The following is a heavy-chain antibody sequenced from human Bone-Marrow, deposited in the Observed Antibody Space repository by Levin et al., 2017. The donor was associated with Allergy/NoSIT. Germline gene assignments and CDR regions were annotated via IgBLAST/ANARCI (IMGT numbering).Heavy chain of an antibody. J-gene: IGHJ6*02. CDR2: ISSSGTTI. V-gene: IGHV3-48*03. Sequence: GESLKISCAASGVTFSSYEMNWVRQAPGKGLEWVSYISSSGTTIYYADSVKGRFTISRDNAKNSLYLQMNSLRAEDTAVYYCAREPRWRRSFYYYYYGIDVWGQGTTVTVSS. CDR3: AREPRWRRSFYYYYYGIDV. CDR1: GVTFSSYE. D-gene: IGHD4-23*01.